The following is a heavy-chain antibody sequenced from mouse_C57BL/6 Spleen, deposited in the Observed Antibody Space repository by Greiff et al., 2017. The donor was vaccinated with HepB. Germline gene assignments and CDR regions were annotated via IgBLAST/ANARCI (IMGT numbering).Heavy chain of an antibody. CDR3: ASTIYYYGPDV. CDR2: IDPSDSYT. J-gene: IGHJ1*03. CDR1: GYTFTSYW. D-gene: IGHD1-1*01. V-gene: IGHV1-50*01. Sequence: QVHVKQPGAELVKPGASVKLSCKASGYTFTSYWMQWVKQRPGQGLEWIGEIDPSDSYTNYNQKFKGKATLTVDTSSSTAYMQLSSLTSEDSAVYYCASTIYYYGPDVWGTGTTVTVSS.